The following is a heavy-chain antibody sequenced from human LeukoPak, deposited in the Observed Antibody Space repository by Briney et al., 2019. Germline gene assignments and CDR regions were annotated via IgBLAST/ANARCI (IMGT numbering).Heavy chain of an antibody. CDR1: GYTFTSYG. CDR2: ISAYNDNT. D-gene: IGHD2-2*01. V-gene: IGHV1-18*04. CDR3: ARVRGWDIVVVPAAHPYYYYGMDV. Sequence: ASVKVSCKASGYTFTSYGISWVRQAPGQGLEWMGWISAYNDNTNYAQKLQGRVTMTTDTSTSTAYMELRSLRSDDTAVYYCARVRGWDIVVVPAAHPYYYYGMDVWGKGTTVTVSS. J-gene: IGHJ6*04.